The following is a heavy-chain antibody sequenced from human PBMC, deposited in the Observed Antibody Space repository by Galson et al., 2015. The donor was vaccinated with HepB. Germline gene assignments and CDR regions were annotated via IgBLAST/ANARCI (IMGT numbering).Heavy chain of an antibody. V-gene: IGHV1-69*13. CDR2: IIPIFGTA. CDR3: AREENGGNSHWFDP. J-gene: IGHJ5*02. D-gene: IGHD4-23*01. Sequence: SVKVSCKASGGTFSSYAISWVRQAPGQGLEWMGGIIPIFGTANYAQKFQGRVTITADESTSTAYMELSSLRSEDTAVYYCAREENGGNSHWFDPWGQGTLVTVSS. CDR1: GGTFSSYA.